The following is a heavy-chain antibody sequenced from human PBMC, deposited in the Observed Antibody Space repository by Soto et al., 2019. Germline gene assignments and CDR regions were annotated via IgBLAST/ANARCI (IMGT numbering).Heavy chain of an antibody. CDR3: AKLSCTSSTCYFPGWFDP. J-gene: IGHJ5*02. V-gene: IGHV4-31*03. CDR2: VYYSGSS. Sequence: PSETLSLTCTVSGDSISGGASFWSWIRQPPGKGLEWIANVYYSGSSYYNPSLKSRLTISADTTKNQFSLQLKSMTAADTAVYYCAKLSCTSSTCYFPGWFDPWGQGTLVT. D-gene: IGHD2-2*01. CDR1: GDSISGGASF.